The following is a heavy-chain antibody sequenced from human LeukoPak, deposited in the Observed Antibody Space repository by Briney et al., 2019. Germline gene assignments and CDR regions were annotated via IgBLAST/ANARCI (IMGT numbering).Heavy chain of an antibody. CDR1: GYTFTGYY. V-gene: IGHV1-2*02. D-gene: IGHD3-22*01. Sequence: ASVKVSCKASGYTFTGYYMHWVRRAPGQGLEWMGWINPNSGGTNYAQKFQGRVTMTRDTSISTAYMELNRLRSDDTAVYYCARATYYYDSSGCGYWGQGTLVTVSS. CDR3: ARATYYYDSSGCGY. CDR2: INPNSGGT. J-gene: IGHJ4*02.